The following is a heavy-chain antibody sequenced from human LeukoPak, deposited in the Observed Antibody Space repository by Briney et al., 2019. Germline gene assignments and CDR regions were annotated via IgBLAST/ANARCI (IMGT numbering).Heavy chain of an antibody. CDR1: GYTFTGYF. Sequence: ASVKVSCKASGYTFTGYFLHWARQAPGQGLEWMGWINPNNSDTEYSQKFQGRVTMTRDTSISTAYMELGRLRSDDTAVYYCARDLGVLWFGESDPSYYFDYWGQGTLVTVSS. CDR3: ARDLGVLWFGESDPSYYFDY. CDR2: INPNNSDT. V-gene: IGHV1-2*02. D-gene: IGHD3-10*01. J-gene: IGHJ4*02.